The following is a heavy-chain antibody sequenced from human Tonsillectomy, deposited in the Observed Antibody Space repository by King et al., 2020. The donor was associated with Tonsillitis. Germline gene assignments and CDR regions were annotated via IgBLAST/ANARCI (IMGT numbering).Heavy chain of an antibody. Sequence: QLQESGPGLVKPSQTLSLTCNVSGGSISSGDYYWNWTRRPPGKGLGWFGNTYYSGSTPYNPSLKSRITIPVDTSKNQFSLKLTSVTAADTAVYYCARDPEYYYDSSGYLLGVFDIWGQGKMVTVSS. CDR1: GGSISSGDYY. V-gene: IGHV4-30-4*01. CDR3: ARDPEYYYDSSGYLLGVFDI. J-gene: IGHJ3*02. D-gene: IGHD3-22*01. CDR2: TYYSGST.